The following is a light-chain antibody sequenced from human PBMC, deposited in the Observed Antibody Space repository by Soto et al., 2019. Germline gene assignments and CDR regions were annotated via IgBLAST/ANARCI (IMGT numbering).Light chain of an antibody. CDR1: QGVSRY. CDR3: QQLNTYPVT. CDR2: AAS. V-gene: IGKV1-9*01. Sequence: IQMTQSPSSLSASVGDRVTISCRASQGVSRYLSWYQQKPGRAPILLISAASTLQSGVPARFSGSGSGTDFTLSITSLQPEDFATYYCQQLNTYPVTFGGGTKVDI. J-gene: IGKJ4*01.